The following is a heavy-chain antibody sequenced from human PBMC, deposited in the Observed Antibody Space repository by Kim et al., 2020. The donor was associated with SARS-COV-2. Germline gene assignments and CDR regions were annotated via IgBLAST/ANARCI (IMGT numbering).Heavy chain of an antibody. Sequence: GTGRFPISRDTSKNTLYLQMNSLRAEDTAVYYCATLPQRYYYDSSGYEDYWGQGTLVTVSS. D-gene: IGHD3-22*01. V-gene: IGHV3-30*04. CDR3: ATLPQRYYYDSSGYEDY. J-gene: IGHJ4*02.